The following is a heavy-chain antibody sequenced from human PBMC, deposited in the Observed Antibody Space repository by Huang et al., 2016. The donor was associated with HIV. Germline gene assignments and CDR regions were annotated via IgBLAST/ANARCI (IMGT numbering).Heavy chain of an antibody. D-gene: IGHD3-22*01. V-gene: IGHV1-69*13. CDR3: ARARGYYDSSVSYYFDY. CDR2: IIPIFGTA. CDR1: GGTFSSYA. Sequence: QVQLVQSGAEVKKPGSSVKVSCKASGGTFSSYAISWVRQAPGQGLEWNVGIIPIFGTANYAQKFQGRVTITADESTSTAYMELSSLRSEDTAVYYCARARGYYDSSVSYYFDYWGQGTLVTVSS. J-gene: IGHJ4*02.